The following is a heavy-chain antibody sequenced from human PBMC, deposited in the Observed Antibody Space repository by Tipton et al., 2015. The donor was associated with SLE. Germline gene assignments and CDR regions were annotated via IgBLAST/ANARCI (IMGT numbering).Heavy chain of an antibody. V-gene: IGHV3-30-3*01. Sequence: SLRLSCAASGFTFSSYAMHWVRQAPGKGLEWVAVISYDGSNKYYADSVKGRFTISRDNSKNTLYLQMNSLRAEDTAVYYCANRGSSPPPQGYWGQGTLVTVSS. CDR1: GFTFSSYA. J-gene: IGHJ4*02. CDR3: ANRGSSPPPQGY. D-gene: IGHD6-6*01. CDR2: ISYDGSNK.